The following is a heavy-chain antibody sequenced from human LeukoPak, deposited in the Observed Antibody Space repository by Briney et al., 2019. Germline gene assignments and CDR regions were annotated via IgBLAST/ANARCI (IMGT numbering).Heavy chain of an antibody. CDR3: ARRRYSYGFNYGMDV. CDR1: GGFLSSYY. J-gene: IGHJ6*04. CDR2: VNYSGST. Sequence: SETLSLTCTVSGGFLSSYYWSWIRQPPGKGLEWIGNVNYSGSTNYSPSLKSRVTISVDTSKNQLSLTLSSVTAADTAVYYCARRRYSYGFNYGMDVWGEGTTVTVSS. V-gene: IGHV4-59*08. D-gene: IGHD5-18*01.